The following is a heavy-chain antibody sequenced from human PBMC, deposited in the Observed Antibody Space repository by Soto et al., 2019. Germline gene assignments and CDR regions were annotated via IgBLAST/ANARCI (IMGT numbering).Heavy chain of an antibody. CDR1: GFTFSSYA. V-gene: IGHV3-30-3*01. Sequence: QVQLVESGGGVVQPGRSLRLSCAASGFTFSSYAMHWVRQAPGKGLEWVAVISYDGSNKYYADSVKGRFTISRDNSKNTLYLQMNSLRAEDTAVYYCARDQVVLMVYAPTFWGQGTLVTVSS. J-gene: IGHJ4*02. D-gene: IGHD2-8*01. CDR3: ARDQVVLMVYAPTF. CDR2: ISYDGSNK.